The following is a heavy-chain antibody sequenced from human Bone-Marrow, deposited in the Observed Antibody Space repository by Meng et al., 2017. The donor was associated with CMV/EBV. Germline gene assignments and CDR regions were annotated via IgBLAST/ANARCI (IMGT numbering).Heavy chain of an antibody. D-gene: IGHD1-1*01. CDR3: ARDLANSGRYFDY. V-gene: IGHV1-2*02. CDR2: INPNSGGT. Sequence: ASVKVSCKASGYTFTGYYMHWVRQAPGQGLEWMGWINPNSGGTKYAQKFQGRVTMTRDTSISTAYLELSRLRFDDTAVYYCARDLANSGRYFDYCGQGSLVTVSS. CDR1: GYTFTGYY. J-gene: IGHJ4*02.